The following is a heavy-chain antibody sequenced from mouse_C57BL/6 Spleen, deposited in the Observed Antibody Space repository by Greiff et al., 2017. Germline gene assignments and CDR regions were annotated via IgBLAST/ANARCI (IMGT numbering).Heavy chain of an antibody. Sequence: EVKLMESGGGLVKPGGSLKLSCAASGFTLSDYGLHWVRQAPEKGLEWVAYISSGSSTIYYADTVKGRFTISRDNAKNTLFLQMTSLRSEDTAMYYCARPSVVALYAMDYWGQGTSVTVSS. V-gene: IGHV5-17*01. D-gene: IGHD1-1*01. J-gene: IGHJ4*01. CDR1: GFTLSDYG. CDR2: ISSGSSTI. CDR3: ARPSVVALYAMDY.